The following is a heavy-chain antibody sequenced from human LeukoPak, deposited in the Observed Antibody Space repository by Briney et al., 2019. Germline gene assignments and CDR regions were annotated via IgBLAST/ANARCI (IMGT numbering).Heavy chain of an antibody. CDR3: ARDLNNYDSSGYYY. J-gene: IGHJ4*02. V-gene: IGHV3-66*01. CDR2: IYSGGST. Sequence: PEGSLRLSCAASGFTVSSNYMSWVRQAPGKGLEWVSVIYSGGSTYYADSVKGRFTISRDNSKNTLYLQMNSLRAEDTAVYYCARDLNNYDSSGYYYWGQGTLVTVSS. D-gene: IGHD3-22*01. CDR1: GFTVSSNY.